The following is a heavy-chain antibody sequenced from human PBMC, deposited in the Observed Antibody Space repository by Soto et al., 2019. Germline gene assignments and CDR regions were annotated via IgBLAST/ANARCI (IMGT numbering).Heavy chain of an antibody. CDR2: IYYSGST. CDR1: GGSISSGGYY. D-gene: IGHD2-15*01. J-gene: IGHJ4*02. Sequence: QVQLQESGPGLVKPSQTLSLTCTVSGGSISSGGYYWSWIRQHPGKGLEWIGYIYYSGSTYYNPSLKSRVTISVDTPKNQFALKLSSVTAADTAVYYCAVGYCSGGSCYFDYWGQGTLGTVSS. V-gene: IGHV4-31*03. CDR3: AVGYCSGGSCYFDY.